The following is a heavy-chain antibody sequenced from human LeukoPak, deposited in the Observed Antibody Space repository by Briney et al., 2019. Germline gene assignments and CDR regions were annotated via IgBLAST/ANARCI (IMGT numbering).Heavy chain of an antibody. CDR1: GGTFSSYA. D-gene: IGHD3-22*01. J-gene: IGHJ4*02. CDR2: IIPIFGTA. CDR3: AREADYYDSSGSFDY. V-gene: IGHV1-69*13. Sequence: SVKVSCKASGGTFSSYAISWVRQAPGQGLEWMGGIIPIFGTANYAQKFQGRVTITADESTSTAYMELSSLRSEDTAVYYCAREADYYDSSGSFDYWGQGTLVTVSS.